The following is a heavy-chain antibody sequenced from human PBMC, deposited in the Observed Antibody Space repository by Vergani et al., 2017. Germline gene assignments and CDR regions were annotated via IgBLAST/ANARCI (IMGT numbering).Heavy chain of an antibody. CDR1: GYSISSGYY. CDR2: IYHSGST. CDR3: ARANYYDCSGYFLDY. D-gene: IGHD3-22*01. V-gene: IGHV4-38-2*01. Sequence: QVQLQESGPGLVKPSETLSLTCAVSGYSISSGYYWGWIRQPPGKGLEWIGSIYHSGSTYYNPSLKSRVTISVDTSKNQFSLKLSSVTAADTAVYYCARANYYDCSGYFLDYWGQGTLVTVSS. J-gene: IGHJ4*02.